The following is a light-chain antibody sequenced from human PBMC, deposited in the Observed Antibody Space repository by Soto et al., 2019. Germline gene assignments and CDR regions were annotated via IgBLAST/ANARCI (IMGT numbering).Light chain of an antibody. Sequence: QSVLTQPPSASGTHGQRVTISCSGSSSNIGSETVNWYQQVPGTAPKLLIYANNHRPSGFPDRFSVSKSGTSAALAIGGLQSDDEADYYCAAWDDSLKGWVFGGGTKLTVL. J-gene: IGLJ3*02. CDR2: ANN. CDR1: SSNIGSET. CDR3: AAWDDSLKGWV. V-gene: IGLV1-44*01.